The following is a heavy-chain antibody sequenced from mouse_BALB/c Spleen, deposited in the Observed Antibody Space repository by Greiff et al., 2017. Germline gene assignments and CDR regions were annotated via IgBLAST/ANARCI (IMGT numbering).Heavy chain of an antibody. V-gene: IGHV5-6-4*01. J-gene: IGHJ4*01. CDR3: TRDGEVRRGAMDY. CDR1: GFTFSSYT. Sequence: EVHLVESGGGLVKPGGSLKLSCAASGFTFSSYTMSWVRQTPEKRLEWVATISSGGSYTYYPDSVKGRFTISRDNAKNTLYLQMSSLKSEDTAMYYCTRDGEVRRGAMDYWGQGTSVTVSS. D-gene: IGHD2-14*01. CDR2: ISSGGSYT.